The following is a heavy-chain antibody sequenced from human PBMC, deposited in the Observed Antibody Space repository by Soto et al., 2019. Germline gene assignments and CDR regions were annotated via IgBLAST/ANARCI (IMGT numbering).Heavy chain of an antibody. CDR3: YPESITMVRVVIITNYSSYGMDV. V-gene: IGHV3-23*01. J-gene: IGHJ6*02. D-gene: IGHD3-10*01. CDR1: GFTFSSYA. Sequence: GGYLRLSCAASGFTFSSYAMSWVRQAPGKGLEWVSAISGSGGSTYYADSVKGRFTISRDNSKNTLYLQMNSLRAEDTAVYYCYPESITMVRVVIITNYSSYGMDVWGQATTVSVSS. CDR2: ISGSGGST.